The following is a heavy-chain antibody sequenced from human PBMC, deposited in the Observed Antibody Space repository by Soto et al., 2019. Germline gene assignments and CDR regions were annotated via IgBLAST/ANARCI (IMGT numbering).Heavy chain of an antibody. Sequence: ASVKVSCKVSGYTLTELSMHWVLQAPGEGLEWMGGFDPEDGETIYAQKFQGRVTMTEDTSTDTAYMELSSLRSEDTAVYYCATDYYDFWSGPQDYWGQGTLVTVSS. CDR2: FDPEDGET. V-gene: IGHV1-24*01. D-gene: IGHD3-3*01. J-gene: IGHJ4*02. CDR3: ATDYYDFWSGPQDY. CDR1: GYTLTELS.